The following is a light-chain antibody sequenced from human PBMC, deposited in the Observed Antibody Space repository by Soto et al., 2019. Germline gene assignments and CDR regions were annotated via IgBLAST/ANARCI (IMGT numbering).Light chain of an antibody. CDR3: SSYAGYNTHVL. Sequence: QSALTQPPSASGSPGQSVTISCTGTSSDVGGYNYVSWYQQHPGKAPKLIIYEVSKRPSGVPDRFSGSKSGNTASLTVSGLQAEDEADYYCSSYAGYNTHVLFGGGTKVTVL. CDR1: SSDVGGYNY. J-gene: IGLJ2*01. CDR2: EVS. V-gene: IGLV2-8*01.